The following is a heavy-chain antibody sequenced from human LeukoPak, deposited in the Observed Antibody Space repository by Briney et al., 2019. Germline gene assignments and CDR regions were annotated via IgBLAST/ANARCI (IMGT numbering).Heavy chain of an antibody. CDR1: GFTFSSYW. CDR3: ARGVYEFDY. Sequence: GGSLRLSCAASGFTFSSYWMSWVRQAPGKGLEWVANMKEDGGEKYYVDSVKGRFTISRDNVKNPLYLQMNSLRAGDTAVYYCARGVYEFDYWGQGTLVTVSS. V-gene: IGHV3-7*01. CDR2: MKEDGGEK. D-gene: IGHD6-6*01. J-gene: IGHJ4*02.